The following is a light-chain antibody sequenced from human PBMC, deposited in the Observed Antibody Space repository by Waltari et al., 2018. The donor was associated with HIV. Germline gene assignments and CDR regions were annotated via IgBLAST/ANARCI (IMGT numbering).Light chain of an antibody. CDR3: QQLNSYPLFT. V-gene: IGKV1-9*01. CDR1: QAISSY. Sequence: DIQLTQSPSFLSASVGARVTITCRASQAISSYLAWYQQKPGKAPKLLIYAASTLQSGVPSRFSGSGSGTEFTLTISSLQPEDFATYYCQQLNSYPLFTFGPGTKVDIK. CDR2: AAS. J-gene: IGKJ3*01.